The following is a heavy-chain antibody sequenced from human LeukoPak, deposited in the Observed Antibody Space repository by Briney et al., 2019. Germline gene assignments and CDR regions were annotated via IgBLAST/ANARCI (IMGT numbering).Heavy chain of an antibody. D-gene: IGHD3-22*01. CDR2: ISAYNGNT. V-gene: IGHV1-18*01. CDR1: GYTFTSYG. CDR3: ARDAYYDSSGYYSHTYFDY. Sequence: GASVKVSCKASGYTFTSYGISWERQAPGQGLEWMGWISAYNGNTNYAQKLQGRVTMTTDTSTSTAYMELRSLRSDDTAVYYCARDAYYDSSGYYSHTYFDYWGQGTLVTVSS. J-gene: IGHJ4*02.